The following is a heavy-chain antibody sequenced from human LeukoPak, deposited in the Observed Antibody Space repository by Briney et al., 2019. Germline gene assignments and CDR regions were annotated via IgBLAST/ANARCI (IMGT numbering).Heavy chain of an antibody. CDR1: GGSISSSIYY. D-gene: IGHD6-19*01. J-gene: IGHJ4*02. CDR3: AGRRSGIAVAGTRRDY. V-gene: IGHV4-39*01. Sequence: SETLSLTCTVSGGSISSSIYYWGWIRQPPGKGLEWIGSIRYSRSTFYNPSLRSQITMSIDTSKNQFSLKLTFVTAADTAVYYCAGRRSGIAVAGTRRDYWGQGSLVTVSP. CDR2: IRYSRST.